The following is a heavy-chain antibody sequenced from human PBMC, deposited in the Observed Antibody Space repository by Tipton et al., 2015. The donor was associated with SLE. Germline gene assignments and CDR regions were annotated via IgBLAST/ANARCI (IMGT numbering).Heavy chain of an antibody. CDR1: GGSISSHS. CDR2: IYYSGGT. Sequence: TLSLTCTVSGGSISSHSWTWMRQPPGRGVEWIGYIYYSGGTNYNPSFKSRVTMSVDTSKKQLSLRMDSVTAADTAVYYCARDYLSGIWDAFEIWGQGTMVAVSS. D-gene: IGHD3-16*01. CDR3: ARDYLSGIWDAFEI. J-gene: IGHJ3*02. V-gene: IGHV4-59*11.